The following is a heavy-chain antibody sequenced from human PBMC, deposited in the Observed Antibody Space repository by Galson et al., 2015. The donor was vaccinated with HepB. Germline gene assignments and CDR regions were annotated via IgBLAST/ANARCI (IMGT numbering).Heavy chain of an antibody. CDR3: TRGSDGTWGMDV. CDR1: GFTFSGSA. J-gene: IGHJ6*02. Sequence: SLRLSSAASGFTFSGSAMHWVRQASGKGLEWVGRIRSKANSYATAYAASVKGRFTISRDDSKNTAYLQMNSLKTEDTAVYYCTRGSDGTWGMDVWGQGTTVTVSS. V-gene: IGHV3-73*01. CDR2: IRSKANSYAT. D-gene: IGHD1-14*01.